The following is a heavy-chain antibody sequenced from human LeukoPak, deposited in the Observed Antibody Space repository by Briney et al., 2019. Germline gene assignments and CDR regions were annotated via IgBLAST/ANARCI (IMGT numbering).Heavy chain of an antibody. J-gene: IGHJ4*02. CDR3: ARVGSGWSTSFDY. CDR2: INPNSGGT. D-gene: IGHD6-19*01. Sequence: ASVKVSCKASGYTFTGYYMHWVRQAPGQGLGWMGWINPNSGGTNYAQKFQGRVTMTRDTSISTAYMELSRLRSDDTAVYYCARVGSGWSTSFDYWGQGTLVTVSS. CDR1: GYTFTGYY. V-gene: IGHV1-2*02.